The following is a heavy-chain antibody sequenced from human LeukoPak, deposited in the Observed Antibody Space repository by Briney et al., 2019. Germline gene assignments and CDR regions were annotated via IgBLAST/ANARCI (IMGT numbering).Heavy chain of an antibody. D-gene: IGHD3-22*01. Sequence: NSGGSLRLSCAASGFTFSSYAMSWVRQAPGKGLEWVSSISSSSSYIYYADSVKGRFTISRDNAKNSLYLQMNSLRAEDTAVYYCARDADVVVITTAWFDPWGQGTLVTVSS. CDR2: ISSSSSYI. CDR3: ARDADVVVITTAWFDP. V-gene: IGHV3-21*01. J-gene: IGHJ5*02. CDR1: GFTFSSYA.